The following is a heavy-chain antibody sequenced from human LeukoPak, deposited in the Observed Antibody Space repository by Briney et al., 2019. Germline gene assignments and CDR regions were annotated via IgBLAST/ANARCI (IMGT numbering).Heavy chain of an antibody. D-gene: IGHD3-10*01. Sequence: SESLSLTCIVSGGSISSYYRNWIRQPPGKGLEWIGYIYYSGSTTYNPCFKTRATIPVDTSTNQLSQQRSSVTVAATAVFYCGRAGRGGQELIAVWGQGTLVTVSS. CDR2: IYYSGST. J-gene: IGHJ4*02. CDR3: GRAGRGGQELIAV. CDR1: GGSISSYY. V-gene: IGHV4-59*01.